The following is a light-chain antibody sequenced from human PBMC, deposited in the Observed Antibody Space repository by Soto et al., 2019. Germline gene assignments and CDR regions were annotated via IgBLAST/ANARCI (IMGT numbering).Light chain of an antibody. CDR1: QSIGDS. J-gene: IGKJ1*01. CDR2: DVS. CDR3: QQYNGYSRT. Sequence: DIQMTQSPSTPPAPAVVRANIPRLASQSIGDSLAWYQQKPGKAPYLLISDVSSLERGVPSRFSGSGSGTEFTLTISSMQPDDFATFYCQQYNGYSRTFGQGTKVDIK. V-gene: IGKV1-5*01.